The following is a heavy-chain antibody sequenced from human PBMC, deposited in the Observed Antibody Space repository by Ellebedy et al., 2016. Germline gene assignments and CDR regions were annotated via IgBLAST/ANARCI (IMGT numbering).Heavy chain of an antibody. Sequence: SETLSLXCTVSGGSISTYYWSWIRQPPGRGLEWIGCINYRGSTNYNPSLKSRVTISVDTSKNQFSLKLTSVTAADTAVYSCARADDFWSGWYFDLWGRGTLVTVSS. CDR3: ARADDFWSGWYFDL. V-gene: IGHV4-59*01. CDR1: GGSISTYY. J-gene: IGHJ2*01. D-gene: IGHD3-3*01. CDR2: INYRGST.